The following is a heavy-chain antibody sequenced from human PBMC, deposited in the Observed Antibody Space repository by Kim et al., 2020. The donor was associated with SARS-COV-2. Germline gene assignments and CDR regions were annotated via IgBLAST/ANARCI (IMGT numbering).Heavy chain of an antibody. D-gene: IGHD2-15*01. V-gene: IGHV4-59*01. J-gene: IGHJ4*02. CDR1: GGSISSYY. CDR3: ARVLGYCSGGSCQGFDY. CDR2: IYYSGST. Sequence: SETLSLTCTVSGGSISSYYWSWIRQPPGKGLEWIGYIYYSGSTNYNPSPKSRVTISVDTSKNQFSLKLSSVTAADTAVYYCARVLGYCSGGSCQGFDYWGQGTLVTVSS.